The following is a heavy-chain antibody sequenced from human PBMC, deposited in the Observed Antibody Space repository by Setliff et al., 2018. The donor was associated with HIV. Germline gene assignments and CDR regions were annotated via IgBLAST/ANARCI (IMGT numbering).Heavy chain of an antibody. CDR2: INHSGST. V-gene: IGHV4-34*01. J-gene: IGHJ4*02. CDR3: AIRGSSGWYVGGYFDY. D-gene: IGHD6-19*01. Sequence: SETLSLTCAVYGGSFSGYYWSWIRQPPGKGLEWIGEINHSGSTNYNPSLKSRVTISVDTSKNQFSLKLSSVTSADTAVYYCAIRGSSGWYVGGYFDYWGQGTLVTVSS. CDR1: GGSFSGYY.